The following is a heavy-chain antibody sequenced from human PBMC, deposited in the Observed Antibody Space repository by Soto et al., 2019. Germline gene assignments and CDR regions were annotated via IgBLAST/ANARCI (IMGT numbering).Heavy chain of an antibody. J-gene: IGHJ6*02. Sequence: SVKVSCKASGYTFTSYGISWVRQAPGQGLEWMGWISAYNGNTNYAQKLQGRVTMTTDTSTSTAYMELRSLRSDDTAVYYCARGPLAARSYYYYGMDVWGQGTTVTVSS. CDR3: ARGPLAARSYYYYGMDV. V-gene: IGHV1-18*01. CDR1: GYTFTSYG. CDR2: ISAYNGNT. D-gene: IGHD6-6*01.